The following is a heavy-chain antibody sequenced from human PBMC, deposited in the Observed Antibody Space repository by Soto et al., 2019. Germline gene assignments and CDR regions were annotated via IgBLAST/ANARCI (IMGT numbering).Heavy chain of an antibody. J-gene: IGHJ3*01. Sequence: GGSLRLSCTASGFTFNRYAMGWVRQAPGKGLQWVAGISASGGSTYYGPSVKGRFTISRDSSKNTLHLQIDSLRGEDTAIYYCAKATTYSYDTDAFDFWGHGTMVTVSS. CDR2: ISASGGST. V-gene: IGHV3-23*01. CDR3: AKATTYSYDTDAFDF. CDR1: GFTFNRYA. D-gene: IGHD3-22*01.